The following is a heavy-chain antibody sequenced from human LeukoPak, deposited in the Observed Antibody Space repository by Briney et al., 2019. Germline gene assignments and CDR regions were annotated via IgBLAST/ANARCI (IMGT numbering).Heavy chain of an antibody. D-gene: IGHD5-24*01. V-gene: IGHV1-46*01. CDR3: ARIRDGYNDAYDL. CDR2: INPSGGST. CDR1: GYTFTSYY. Sequence: GASVKVSCKASGYTFTSYYMHWVRQAPGQGLEWMGIINPSGGSTSYAQKFQGRVTLTRDTSTSTVYMELSSLRSEDTAIYYCARIRDGYNDAYDLWGQGTVVTVPS. J-gene: IGHJ3*01.